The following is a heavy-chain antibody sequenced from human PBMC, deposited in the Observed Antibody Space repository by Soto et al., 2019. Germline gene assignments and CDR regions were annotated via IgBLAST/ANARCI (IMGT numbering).Heavy chain of an antibody. Sequence: LSLTCTVSGGSISSGGYYWSWIRQHPGKGLEWIGYIYYSGSTYYNPSLKSRVTISVDTSKNQFSLKLSSVTAADTAVYYCAGNNGSGSYYANYWGQGTLVTVSS. CDR1: GGSISSGGYY. CDR2: IYYSGST. D-gene: IGHD3-10*01. J-gene: IGHJ4*02. CDR3: AGNNGSGSYYANY. V-gene: IGHV4-31*03.